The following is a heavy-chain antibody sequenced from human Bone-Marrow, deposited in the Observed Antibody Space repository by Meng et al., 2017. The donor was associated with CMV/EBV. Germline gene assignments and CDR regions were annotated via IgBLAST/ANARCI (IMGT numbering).Heavy chain of an antibody. CDR3: ARDLSGPPDYDSSGYYYVY. V-gene: IGHV1-2*02. CDR1: GYTFTGYY. J-gene: IGHJ4*02. Sequence: ASVKVSCKASGYTFTGYYIHWVRQAPGQGLEWMGWLNPNSGGTYYAQKFQGRVTMTRDTSISTAYMELSRLRPDDTAVYYCARDLSGPPDYDSSGYYYVYWGQGTLVTVSS. CDR2: LNPNSGGT. D-gene: IGHD3-22*01.